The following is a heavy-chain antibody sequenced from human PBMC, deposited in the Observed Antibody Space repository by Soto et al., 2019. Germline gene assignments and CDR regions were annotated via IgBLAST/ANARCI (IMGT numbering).Heavy chain of an antibody. CDR2: INPSGGST. Sequence: ASVKVSCKASGYTFTSYYMHWVRQAPGQGLEWMGIINPSGGSTSYAQKFQGRVTMTRDTSTSTVYMELSSLRSEDTAVYYCARELVVVAEERINCFDPWGQGTLVTVSS. V-gene: IGHV1-46*01. J-gene: IGHJ5*02. CDR3: ARELVVVAEERINCFDP. D-gene: IGHD2-15*01. CDR1: GYTFTSYY.